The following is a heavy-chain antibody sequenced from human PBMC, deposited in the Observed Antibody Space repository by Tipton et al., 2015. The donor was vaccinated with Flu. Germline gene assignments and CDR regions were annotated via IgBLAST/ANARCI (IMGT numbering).Heavy chain of an antibody. J-gene: IGHJ4*02. CDR1: GDSIGSDYY. V-gene: IGHV4-38-2*02. D-gene: IGHD3-22*01. CDR3: AKALSWSYYDSSGQLDF. Sequence: LSCSVSGDSIGSDYYWAWIRQPPGKGLEWLGNIHRSGNTHYNSSLKSRVTISVDKSKNQFSLRLLSVTATDTAVYYCAKALSWSYYDSSGQLDFWGQGTLVTVSS. CDR2: IHRSGNT.